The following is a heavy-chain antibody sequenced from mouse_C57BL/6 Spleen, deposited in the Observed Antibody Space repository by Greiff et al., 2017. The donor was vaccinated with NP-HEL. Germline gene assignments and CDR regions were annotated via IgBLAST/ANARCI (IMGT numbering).Heavy chain of an antibody. V-gene: IGHV5-4*01. Sequence: DVMLVESGGGLVKPGGSLKLSCAASGFTFSSYAMSWVRQTPEKRLEWVATISDGGSYTYYPDNVKGRFTISRDNAKNNLYLQMSHLKSEDTAMYYCARDKGDGRYAMDYWGQGTSVTVSS. CDR1: GFTFSSYA. CDR2: ISDGGSYT. CDR3: ARDKGDGRYAMDY. D-gene: IGHD2-3*01. J-gene: IGHJ4*01.